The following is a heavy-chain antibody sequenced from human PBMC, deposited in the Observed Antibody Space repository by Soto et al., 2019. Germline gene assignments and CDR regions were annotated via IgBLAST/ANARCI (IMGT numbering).Heavy chain of an antibody. Sequence: GGSLRLSCAASGFTFSRYTMHWVRQAPGKGLEYVSAISSNGGTTYYANSVKGRFTISRDNSKNTLYLQMGSLSTEDMAVYYCARDMDPRDYNYIAPDAFDLWGQGTMVTV. J-gene: IGHJ3*01. D-gene: IGHD3-16*01. V-gene: IGHV3-64*01. CDR1: GFTFSRYT. CDR2: ISSNGGTT. CDR3: ARDMDPRDYNYIAPDAFDL.